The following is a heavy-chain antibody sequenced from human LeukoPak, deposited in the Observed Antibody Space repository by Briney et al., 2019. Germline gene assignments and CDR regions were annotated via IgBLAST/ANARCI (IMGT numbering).Heavy chain of an antibody. V-gene: IGHV3-30*02. CDR1: GFTFSSSA. CDR3: AKGGDYAEYIIDY. Sequence: GGSLRLSCAASGFTFSSSAMHWVRQAPGKGLEWVTFISYDGSRKYYGDSEKGRFTVSRDNSKNTLNLQMNTLRTEDTAVYYCAKGGDYAEYIIDYWGQGTLVTVSS. J-gene: IGHJ4*02. CDR2: ISYDGSRK. D-gene: IGHD2/OR15-2a*01.